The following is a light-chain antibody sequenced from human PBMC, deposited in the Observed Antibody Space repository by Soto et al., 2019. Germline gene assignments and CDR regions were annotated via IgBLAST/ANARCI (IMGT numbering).Light chain of an antibody. CDR1: QSLSVSY. CDR2: STS. V-gene: IGKV3-20*01. J-gene: IGKJ1*01. CDR3: HQFGDSPQT. Sequence: EIVLTQSPGTLSLSPGDRATLSCRASQSLSVSYIAWYQQKPGQAPRLLIYSTSTRAAGIPDRFAGRGSGTHFTLAISRLEPEDFAVYYCHQFGDSPQTFGQGTTVEV.